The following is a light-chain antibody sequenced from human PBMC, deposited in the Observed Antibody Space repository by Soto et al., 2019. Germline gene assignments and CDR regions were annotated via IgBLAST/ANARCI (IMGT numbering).Light chain of an antibody. V-gene: IGKV3-15*01. CDR1: QSVSSK. CDR3: QQYSEWPFT. CDR2: GAS. Sequence: EIGKTQSPATLSALPGETVTLSCRASQSVSSKLDWYQQKSGQAPRLLIYGASTRATGIPARFSGSGSGTEFTLTITSLQSEDFAVYFCQQYSEWPFTFGQGTKLEI. J-gene: IGKJ2*01.